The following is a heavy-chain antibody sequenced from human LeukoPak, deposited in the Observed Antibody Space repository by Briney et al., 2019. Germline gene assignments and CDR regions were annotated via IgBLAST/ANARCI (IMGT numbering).Heavy chain of an antibody. J-gene: IGHJ4*02. V-gene: IGHV1-2*02. CDR2: INPNSGGT. CDR3: ARVRDWLSSLLDY. Sequence: ASVKVSCKASGYTFTGYYMHWVRQAPGQGLEWMGWINPNSGGTNYAQKFQGRVTMARDTSISTAYMELSRLRSDDTAVYYCARVRDWLSSLLDYWGQGTLVTVSS. CDR1: GYTFTGYY. D-gene: IGHD6-19*01.